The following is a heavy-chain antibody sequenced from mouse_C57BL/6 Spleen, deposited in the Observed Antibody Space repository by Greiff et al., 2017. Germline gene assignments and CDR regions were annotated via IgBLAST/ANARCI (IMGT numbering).Heavy chain of an antibody. J-gene: IGHJ2*01. CDR2: FYPGSGSI. CDR1: GYTFTEYT. V-gene: IGHV1-62-2*01. D-gene: IGHD1-1*01. CDR3: ARHEEAPITTVVAFDY. Sequence: LVKPGASVKLSCKASGYTFTEYTIHWVKQRSGQGLEWIGWFYPGSGSIKYNEKFKDKATLTADKSSSTVYMELSRLTSEDSAVYFCARHEEAPITTVVAFDYWGQGTTLTVSS.